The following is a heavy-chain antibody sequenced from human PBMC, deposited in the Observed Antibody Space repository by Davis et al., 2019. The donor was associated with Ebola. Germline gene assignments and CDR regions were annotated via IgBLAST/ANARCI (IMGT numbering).Heavy chain of an antibody. J-gene: IGHJ6*02. CDR3: ARDSSSWYLNYGMDV. CDR2: ISAYNGNT. Sequence: AASVKVSCKASGYTSTSYGISWVRQAPGQGLEWMGWISAYNGNTNYAQKLQGRVTMTTDTSTSTAYMELRSLRSDDTAVYYCARDSSSWYLNYGMDVWGQGTTVTVSS. D-gene: IGHD6-13*01. V-gene: IGHV1-18*01. CDR1: GYTSTSYG.